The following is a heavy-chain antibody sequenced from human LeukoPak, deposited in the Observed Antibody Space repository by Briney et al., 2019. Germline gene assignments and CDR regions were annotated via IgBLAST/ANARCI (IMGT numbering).Heavy chain of an antibody. D-gene: IGHD5-18*01. V-gene: IGHV3-30-3*01. Sequence: GGSLRLSCAASGFTFSNYALHWVRQAPGKGLERVTVISYDGDNKFYADSVKGRFTISRDNSESMLYLQMDSLKTEDTAVYYCARGPRRIQIRRTYGMDVWGQGTTVTVSS. CDR1: GFTFSNYA. CDR3: ARGPRRIQIRRTYGMDV. J-gene: IGHJ6*02. CDR2: ISYDGDNK.